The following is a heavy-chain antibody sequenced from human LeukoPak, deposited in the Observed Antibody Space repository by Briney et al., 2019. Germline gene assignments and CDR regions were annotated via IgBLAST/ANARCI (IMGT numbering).Heavy chain of an antibody. Sequence: PGGSLRLSCAASGFAFSDYYMNWIRQAPGKGLEWVSYISSSGSTIYYADSVKGRFTISRDNAKNSLYLQMNSLRAEDTAVYYCAKASPGYGDYVDWGQGTLVTVSS. CDR1: GFAFSDYY. CDR3: AKASPGYGDYVD. D-gene: IGHD4-17*01. V-gene: IGHV3-11*01. CDR2: ISSSGSTI. J-gene: IGHJ4*02.